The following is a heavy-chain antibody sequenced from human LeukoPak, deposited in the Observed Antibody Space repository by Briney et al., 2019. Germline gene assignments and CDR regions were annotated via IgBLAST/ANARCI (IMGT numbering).Heavy chain of an antibody. CDR2: ISWNSGSI. CDR3: AKAGSSGYYFDAFDI. CDR1: GFTFDDYA. J-gene: IGHJ3*02. Sequence: PGGSLRLSCAASGFTFDDYAMHWVRQAPGKGLEWVSGISWNSGSIGYADSVKGRFTISRDNAKNSLCLQMNSLRAEDMALYYCAKAGSSGYYFDAFDIWGQGTMVTVSS. V-gene: IGHV3-9*03. D-gene: IGHD3-22*01.